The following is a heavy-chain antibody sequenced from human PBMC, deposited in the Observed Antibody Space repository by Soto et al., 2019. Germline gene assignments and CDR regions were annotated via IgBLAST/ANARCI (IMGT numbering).Heavy chain of an antibody. V-gene: IGHV3-23*01. J-gene: IGHJ4*02. D-gene: IGHD3-16*01. Sequence: GGSLRLSCAASGFTFSSYAMSWVRQAPGKGLEWVSAISGSGGSTYYADSVKGRFTISRDNSKNTLYLQMNSLRAEDTAVYYGAKVDEEDEYDYIWGSYTVWGQGTLVTVSS. CDR2: ISGSGGST. CDR1: GFTFSSYA. CDR3: AKVDEEDEYDYIWGSYTV.